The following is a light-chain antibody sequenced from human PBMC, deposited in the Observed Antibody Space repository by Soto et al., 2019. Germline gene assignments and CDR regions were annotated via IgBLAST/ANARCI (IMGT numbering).Light chain of an antibody. V-gene: IGKV1-5*01. CDR3: QQYNNFWT. CDR2: DAS. J-gene: IGKJ1*01. CDR1: QGISSW. Sequence: DIQMTQSPSALSASVGDRVTITCQASQGISSWLAWYQQKPGKAPRLLIYDASYLERGVPSRFSGSGSGTEFTLTISDLQPDDLANYYCQQYNNFWTFGPGTKVEI.